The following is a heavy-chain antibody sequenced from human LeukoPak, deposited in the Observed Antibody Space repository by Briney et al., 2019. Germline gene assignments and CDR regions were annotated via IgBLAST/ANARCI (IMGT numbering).Heavy chain of an antibody. D-gene: IGHD2-21*02. CDR2: IIPIFATA. J-gene: IGHJ5*02. V-gene: IGHV1-69*06. CDR3: ARTYCGGDCYSSRGWFDP. Sequence: SVKVSCKASGGTFNNYTISWVRQAPGHGLEWMGGIIPIFATANYAQRFQGKVTITADKSTSTAYMELSSLRSEDTAVYYCARTYCGGDCYSSRGWFDPWGQGTLVTVSS. CDR1: GGTFNNYT.